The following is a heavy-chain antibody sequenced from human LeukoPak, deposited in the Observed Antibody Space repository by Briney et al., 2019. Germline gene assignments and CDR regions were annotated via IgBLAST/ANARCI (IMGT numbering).Heavy chain of an antibody. D-gene: IGHD2-2*01. CDR2: INHSGST. CDR1: GGSFSGYY. Sequence: SETLSLTWAVYGGSFSGYYWSWIRQPPGKGLEWIGEINHSGSTNYNPSLKSRVTISVDTSKNQFSLQLSSVTAADTAVYYCARKCSSTSCYNYWGQGTLVTVSS. V-gene: IGHV4-34*01. J-gene: IGHJ4*02. CDR3: ARKCSSTSCYNY.